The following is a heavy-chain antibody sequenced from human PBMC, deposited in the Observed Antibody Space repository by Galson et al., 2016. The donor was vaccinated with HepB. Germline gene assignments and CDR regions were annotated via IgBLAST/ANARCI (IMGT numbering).Heavy chain of an antibody. CDR2: ISFDGSDE. D-gene: IGHD4/OR15-4a*01. J-gene: IGHJ4*02. Sequence: SLRLSCAASGFTFSNHAMHWVRQAPGKGLEWVAVISFDGSDERNAESVKGRFSISRDNARDSMYLQMNSLKTEDTAMYFCGRVDDGASYRIDFWGQGTLVTVSS. V-gene: IGHV3-30*04. CDR1: GFTFSNHA. CDR3: GRVDDGASYRIDF.